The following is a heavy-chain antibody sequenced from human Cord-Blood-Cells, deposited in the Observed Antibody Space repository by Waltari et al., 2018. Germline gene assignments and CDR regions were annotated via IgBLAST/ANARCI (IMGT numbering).Heavy chain of an antibody. V-gene: IGHV3-53*01. Sequence: ELQLVESGGGLIQPGGSLRLSCAAFGFAVRSNYMHWVRQAQGKGLEWFSVIYSGGSTYYADSVKGRFTISRDNSKNTLYLQMNSLRAEDMAVYYCAGKYDFWSGYDYWGQGTLVTVSS. CDR3: AGKYDFWSGYDY. D-gene: IGHD3-3*01. J-gene: IGHJ4*02. CDR2: IYSGGST. CDR1: GFAVRSNY.